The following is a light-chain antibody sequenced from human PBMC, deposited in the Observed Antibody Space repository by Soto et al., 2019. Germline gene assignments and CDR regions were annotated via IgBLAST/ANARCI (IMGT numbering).Light chain of an antibody. CDR2: SAS. V-gene: IGKV3-20*01. Sequence: EIVLTQSPGTLSLSPGEGATLSCRASQSVSSGYLAWYQQKPGQTPRLLIYSASSRATGIPDRFSGSGSGTDFTLTISRLEPEDFATYYCQQNYGTPGTFGQGTKVDIK. J-gene: IGKJ1*01. CDR3: QQNYGTPGT. CDR1: QSVSSGY.